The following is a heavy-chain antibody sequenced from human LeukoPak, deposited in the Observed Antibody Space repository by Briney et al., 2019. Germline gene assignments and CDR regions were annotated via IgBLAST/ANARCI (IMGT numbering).Heavy chain of an antibody. D-gene: IGHD2-15*01. J-gene: IGHJ4*02. CDR2: IKFDGSDQ. Sequence: PGGSLRLSCAASGFTFSSYGMHWVRQAPGKGLEWVAIIKFDGSDQYYADAVKGRVTISRDNSKNTLYLQMDSLRAEDTAVYYCARDVGQFDFWGQGTLVTVFS. CDR3: ARDVGQFDF. V-gene: IGHV3-33*05. CDR1: GFTFSSYG.